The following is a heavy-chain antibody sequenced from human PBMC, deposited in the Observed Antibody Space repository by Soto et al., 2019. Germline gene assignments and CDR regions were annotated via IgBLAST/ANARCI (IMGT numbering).Heavy chain of an antibody. CDR1: GGKIIKHS. V-gene: IGHV3-21*06. J-gene: IGHJ4*02. Sequence: GGPKRLSNRASGGKIIKHSVNWVRKDPGKGLEWVSSISSTTNYIYYGDSMKGRFTISRDNAKNSLYLEMNSLRAEDTAVYYCARESEDLTSNFDYWCQGILV. CDR3: ARESEDLTSNFDY. CDR2: ISSTTNYI.